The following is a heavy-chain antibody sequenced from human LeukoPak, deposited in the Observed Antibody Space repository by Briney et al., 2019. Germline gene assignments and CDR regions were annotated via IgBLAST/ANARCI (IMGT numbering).Heavy chain of an antibody. Sequence: GGSLRLSCAASGFTFSSYAMSWVRQAPGKGLEWVSAISGSGGSTYYADSVKGRFTISRDNSKNTLYLQMNSLRAEDTAVYYCAKDAHITIFGVVITGLYGMDVWGQGTTVTVSS. CDR2: ISGSGGST. D-gene: IGHD3-3*01. CDR1: GFTFSSYA. CDR3: AKDAHITIFGVVITGLYGMDV. V-gene: IGHV3-23*01. J-gene: IGHJ6*02.